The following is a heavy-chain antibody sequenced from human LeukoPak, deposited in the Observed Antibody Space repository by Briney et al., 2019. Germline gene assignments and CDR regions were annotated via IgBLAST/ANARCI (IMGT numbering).Heavy chain of an antibody. Sequence: GASVKVSCKASGYTFTGYCMHWVRQAPGQGLEWMGWINPNSGGTNYAQKFQGRVTMTRDTSISTAYMELSRLRSDDTAAYYCARDRGSYYFRGDAFDIWGQGTMVTVSS. D-gene: IGHD1-26*01. CDR3: ARDRGSYYFRGDAFDI. CDR1: GYTFTGYC. V-gene: IGHV1-2*02. CDR2: INPNSGGT. J-gene: IGHJ3*02.